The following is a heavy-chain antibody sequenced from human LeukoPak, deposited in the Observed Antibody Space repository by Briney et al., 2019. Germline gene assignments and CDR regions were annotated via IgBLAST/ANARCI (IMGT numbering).Heavy chain of an antibody. Sequence: PSETLSLTCTVSRGSISNYYWSWIRQPAGKGLEWIGRNYSSGSTNYNPSLKSRVTMSLDTSMNQFSLKLSSVTAADTAVYYCARDKEYCGGDCSYWYFDLWGRGTAVTVSS. V-gene: IGHV4-4*07. CDR2: NYSSGST. J-gene: IGHJ2*01. CDR3: ARDKEYCGGDCSYWYFDL. CDR1: RGSISNYY. D-gene: IGHD2-21*02.